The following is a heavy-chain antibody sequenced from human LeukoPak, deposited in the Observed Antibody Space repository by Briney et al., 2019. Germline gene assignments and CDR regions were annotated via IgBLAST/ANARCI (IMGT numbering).Heavy chain of an antibody. CDR2: IYTNGST. CDR3: ASGPYYDSSGYYGFDY. D-gene: IGHD3-22*01. CDR1: GGSITKYH. J-gene: IGHJ4*02. V-gene: IGHV4-4*07. Sequence: PSETLSLTCSVSGGSITKYHWSWIRQPAGKRLEWIGHIYTNGSTNYNPSLKSRVTMSVDTSNNQFSLKLSSVTAADTAVYYCASGPYYDSSGYYGFDYWGQGTLVTVSS.